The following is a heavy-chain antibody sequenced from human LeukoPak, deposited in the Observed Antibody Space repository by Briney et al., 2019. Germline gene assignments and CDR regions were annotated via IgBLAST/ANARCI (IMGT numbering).Heavy chain of an antibody. CDR3: ARGPYYYDSSGYSY. CDR2: MNPNSGNT. Sequence: ASVKVSCKASGYTFTSHDINWVRRATGQGLEWMGWMNPNSGNTGYAQKFQGRVTMTRNTSISTAYMELSSLRSEDTAVYYCARGPYYYDSSGYSYWGQGTLVTVSS. V-gene: IGHV1-8*01. D-gene: IGHD3-22*01. J-gene: IGHJ4*02. CDR1: GYTFTSHD.